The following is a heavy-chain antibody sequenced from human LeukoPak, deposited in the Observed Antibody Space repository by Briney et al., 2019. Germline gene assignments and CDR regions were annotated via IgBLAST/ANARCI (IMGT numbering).Heavy chain of an antibody. Sequence: SETLSLTCTVSGGSISSGDYYWSWIRQPPGKGLEWIGYIYYSGSTYYNPSLKSRVTISVDTSKNQFSLKLSSVTAADTAVYYCARSLSQVYGGKGYFDYWGQGTLVTVSS. CDR1: GGSISSGDYY. V-gene: IGHV4-30-4*01. J-gene: IGHJ4*02. D-gene: IGHD4-23*01. CDR2: IYYSGST. CDR3: ARSLSQVYGGKGYFDY.